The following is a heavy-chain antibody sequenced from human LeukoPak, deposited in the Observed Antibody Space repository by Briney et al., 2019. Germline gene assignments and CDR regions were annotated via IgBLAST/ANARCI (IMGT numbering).Heavy chain of an antibody. D-gene: IGHD2-15*01. CDR3: AKLDCSGSSCYQFDC. CDR1: GFNFSSYA. J-gene: IGHJ4*02. Sequence: PGGPLRHSYAASGFNFSSYAMSWVRQPPRKGLPWVSFISGSGGSTYYADSVKGRFTISRDNSKNTLYLQMNSLRAEDTAVYYCAKLDCSGSSCYQFDCWGQGTLVTVSS. CDR2: ISGSGGST. V-gene: IGHV3-23*01.